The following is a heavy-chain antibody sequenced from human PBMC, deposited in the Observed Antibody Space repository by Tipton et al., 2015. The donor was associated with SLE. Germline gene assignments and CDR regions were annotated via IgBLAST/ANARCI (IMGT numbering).Heavy chain of an antibody. D-gene: IGHD3-16*02. J-gene: IGHJ6*03. Sequence: TLSLTCTVSGGSINSFYWSWIRQPPGKGLEWIGEINHSGSTNYNPSLKSRVTISVDTSKNQFSLKLSSVTAADTAVYYCARGGFIAYYYYYMDVWGKGTTVTVSS. CDR3: ARGGFIAYYYYYMDV. CDR2: INHSGST. CDR1: GGSINSFY. V-gene: IGHV4-34*01.